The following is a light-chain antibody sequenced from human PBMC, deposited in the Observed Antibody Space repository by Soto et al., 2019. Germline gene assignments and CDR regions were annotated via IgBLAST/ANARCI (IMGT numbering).Light chain of an antibody. CDR3: CSYAGGYTYL. CDR2: DVA. CDR1: GNDVGAYNY. J-gene: IGLJ1*01. Sequence: QSALTQPRSVSGSPGQSVTISCTGTGNDVGAYNYVSWYQQHPGRPPKLMIYDVASWPSGVPDRFSGSKSGNTDSLTISGLQAEDEADYYCCSYAGGYTYLFGTGTKLTVL. V-gene: IGLV2-11*01.